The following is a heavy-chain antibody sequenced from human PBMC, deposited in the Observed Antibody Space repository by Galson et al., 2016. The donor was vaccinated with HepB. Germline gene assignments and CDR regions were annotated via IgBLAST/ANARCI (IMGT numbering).Heavy chain of an antibody. Sequence: SVKVSCKVSGDSFTNYAISWLRQAPGQGPEWLGGTIPLSDTTHYAQKFQGRVTITADKSTSTAFMEMRSLKSEDTAFYFCASGGYCGGDCYSSYFEWWGQGTLVTVSS. J-gene: IGHJ4*02. CDR3: ASGGYCGGDCYSSYFEW. V-gene: IGHV1-69*06. D-gene: IGHD2-21*02. CDR2: TIPLSDTT. CDR1: GDSFTNYA.